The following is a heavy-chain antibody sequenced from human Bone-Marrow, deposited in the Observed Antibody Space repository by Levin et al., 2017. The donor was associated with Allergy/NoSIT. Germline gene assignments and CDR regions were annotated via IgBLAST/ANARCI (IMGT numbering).Heavy chain of an antibody. V-gene: IGHV5-51*01. CDR3: ATSSSYFYGSGNPAFFDY. J-gene: IGHJ4*02. Sequence: WIRQPPGKGLEWMGIIYPDDSDTKYSPSFQGHVTISADKSLNTAYLQWNSLPASDTAMYYCATSSSYFYGSGNPAFFDYWGQGTLVTVSS. CDR2: IYPDDSDT. D-gene: IGHD3-10*01.